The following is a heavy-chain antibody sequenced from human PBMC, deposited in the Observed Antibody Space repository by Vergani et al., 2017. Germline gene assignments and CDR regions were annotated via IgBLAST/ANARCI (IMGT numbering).Heavy chain of an antibody. J-gene: IGHJ6*02. D-gene: IGHD3-3*01. CDR3: AKDRPELRFLEWLSPNYYGMDV. Sequence: EVQLVESGGGLVKPGGSLRLSCATSGFTFSNAWMTWVRQAPGKGLEWVGRIKSKTDGGTTEYAAPVKGRFTILRDDSTNTLYLQMSSLKTEDTAVYYCAKDRPELRFLEWLSPNYYGMDVWGQGTTVTVSS. CDR2: IKSKTDGGTT. CDR1: GFTFSNAW. V-gene: IGHV3-15*01.